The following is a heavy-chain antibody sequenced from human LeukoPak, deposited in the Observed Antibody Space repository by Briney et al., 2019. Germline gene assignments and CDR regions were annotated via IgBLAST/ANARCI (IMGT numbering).Heavy chain of an antibody. D-gene: IGHD4-11*01. CDR1: GGSISSSSYY. Sequence: SETLSLTCTVSGGSISSSSYYWGWIRQPPGKGLEWIGSIYYSGSTYYNPSLKSRVAISVDTSKNQFSLKLSSVTAADTAVYYCARSAFTSTVTVDYWGQGTLVTVSS. CDR2: IYYSGST. J-gene: IGHJ4*02. CDR3: ARSAFTSTVTVDY. V-gene: IGHV4-39*07.